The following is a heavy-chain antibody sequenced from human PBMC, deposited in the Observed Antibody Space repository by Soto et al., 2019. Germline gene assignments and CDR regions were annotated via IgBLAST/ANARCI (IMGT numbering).Heavy chain of an antibody. D-gene: IGHD3-10*01. V-gene: IGHV4-4*02. CDR2: IYHSGST. Sequence: QVQLQESGPGLVKPSGTLSLTCAVSGGSISSSNWWSWVRQPPGKGLEWIGEIYHSGSTNYNPSLKSRVTLSVDKSKNHFSLKLSSVTAADTAVYYCARDYMVRGVMRWFDPWGQGTLVTVSS. J-gene: IGHJ5*02. CDR1: GGSISSSNW. CDR3: ARDYMVRGVMRWFDP.